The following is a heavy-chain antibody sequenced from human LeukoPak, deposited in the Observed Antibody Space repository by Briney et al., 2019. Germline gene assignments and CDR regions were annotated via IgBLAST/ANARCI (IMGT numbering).Heavy chain of an antibody. J-gene: IGHJ4*02. V-gene: IGHV3-30*04. CDR3: ARDSTTVVTFDY. Sequence: GGSLRLSCAASGFTFSSYAMHWVRQAPGKGLEWVAVISYDGSNKYYADSVKGRFTISRDNSKNTLYLQMNSLRAEDTAVYYCARDSTTVVTFDYWGQGTLVTVSS. CDR2: ISYDGSNK. CDR1: GFTFSSYA. D-gene: IGHD4-23*01.